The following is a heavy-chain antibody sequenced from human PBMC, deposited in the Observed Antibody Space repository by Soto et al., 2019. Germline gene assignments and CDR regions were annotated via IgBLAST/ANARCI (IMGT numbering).Heavy chain of an antibody. V-gene: IGHV4-31*03. Sequence: SETLSLTCTVSGGSISSGGYYWSWIRQHPGKGLEWIGYIYYSGSTYYNPSLKSRVTISVVTSKNQFSLKLSSVTAADTAVYFCARVSGAVAGLDYWGQGTLVTVSS. D-gene: IGHD6-19*01. CDR1: GGSISSGGYY. CDR3: ARVSGAVAGLDY. CDR2: IYYSGST. J-gene: IGHJ4*02.